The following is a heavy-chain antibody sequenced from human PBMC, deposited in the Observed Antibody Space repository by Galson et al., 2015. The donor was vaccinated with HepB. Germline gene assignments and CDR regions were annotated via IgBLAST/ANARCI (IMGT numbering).Heavy chain of an antibody. CDR1: GGSISSGGYS. Sequence: TLSLTCAVSGGSISSGGYSWSWIRQPPGQGLEWIGYIYLNGKTLYNPSLKSRVTISVDGALNQFSLKVTSMTAADTAVYYCARGGGVPAAIVYWGQGTLATVSS. V-gene: IGHV4-30-2*01. D-gene: IGHD2-2*01. CDR2: IYLNGKT. J-gene: IGHJ4*02. CDR3: ARGGGVPAAIVY.